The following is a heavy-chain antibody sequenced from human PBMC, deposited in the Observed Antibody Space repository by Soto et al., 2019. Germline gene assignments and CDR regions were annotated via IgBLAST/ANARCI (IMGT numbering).Heavy chain of an antibody. V-gene: IGHV4-30-4*01. CDR1: GGSISSGDYY. CDR2: IYYTGST. D-gene: IGHD3-10*01. J-gene: IGHJ4*02. CDR3: ARDYDPYYYYSGTYYPERGSFDY. Sequence: SETLSLTCAVSGGSISSGDYYWSWIRQPPGKGLEWIGHIYYTGSTSYKSPLKSRISISVDKSKNEFSLNLSSVTAADTAVYYCARDYDPYYYYSGTYYPERGSFDYWGQGALVTVSS.